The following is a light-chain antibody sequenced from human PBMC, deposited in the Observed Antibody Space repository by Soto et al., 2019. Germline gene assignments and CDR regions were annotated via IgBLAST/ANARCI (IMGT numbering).Light chain of an antibody. Sequence: ALTQSPSASGSPGQSVTISCTGTSSDIGGYNSVSWYQQHPGKAPKVMIYDVTKRPSGVPDRFSGSKSSNTASLTVSALQAEDEADYYCSSYTDRKNLVFGTGTKLTVL. CDR2: DVT. J-gene: IGLJ1*01. V-gene: IGLV2-8*01. CDR1: SSDIGGYNS. CDR3: SSYTDRKNLV.